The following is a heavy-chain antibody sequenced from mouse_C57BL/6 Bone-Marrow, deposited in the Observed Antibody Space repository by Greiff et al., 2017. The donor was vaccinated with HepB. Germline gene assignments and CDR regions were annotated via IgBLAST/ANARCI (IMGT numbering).Heavy chain of an antibody. CDR2: ISSGSSTI. CDR1: GFTFSDYG. Sequence: EVKVVESGGGLVKPGGSLKLSCAASGFTFSDYGMHWVRQAPEKGLEWVAYISSGSSTIYYADTVKGRFTISRDNAKNTLFLQMTSLRSEDTYMYYCARSMDYGRSLGFYFDYWGQGTTLTVSS. D-gene: IGHD1-1*01. V-gene: IGHV5-17*01. J-gene: IGHJ2*01. CDR3: ARSMDYGRSLGFYFDY.